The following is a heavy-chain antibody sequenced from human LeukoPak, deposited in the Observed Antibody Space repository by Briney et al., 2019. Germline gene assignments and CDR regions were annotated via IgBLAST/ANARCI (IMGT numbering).Heavy chain of an antibody. J-gene: IGHJ3*02. D-gene: IGHD1-26*01. Sequence: SETLSLTCAVYGGSFSDYYWSWIRQPPGKGLEWIGEINHTGTTNSNPSLKSRVTISVDTSKKQFSLKLSSVAAADTAFYYCARYIVSYPHDAFDIWGQGTMVTVSS. CDR1: GGSFSDYY. CDR3: ARYIVSYPHDAFDI. CDR2: INHTGTT. V-gene: IGHV4-34*01.